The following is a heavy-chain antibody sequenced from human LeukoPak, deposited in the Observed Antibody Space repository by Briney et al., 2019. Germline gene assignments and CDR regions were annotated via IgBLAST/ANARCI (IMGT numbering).Heavy chain of an antibody. J-gene: IGHJ3*02. CDR3: ARVRANVRRRKGPFDI. CDR1: GGSISSGDYY. V-gene: IGHV4-30-4*08. Sequence: SQTLSLTCTVSGGSISSGDYYWSWFRQPPGKGLEWIGYIYYSGSTYYNPSLKSRVTISVDTSKNQFSLKLSSVTAADTAVYYCARVRANVRRRKGPFDIWGQGTMDTVS. D-gene: IGHD3-10*01. CDR2: IYYSGST.